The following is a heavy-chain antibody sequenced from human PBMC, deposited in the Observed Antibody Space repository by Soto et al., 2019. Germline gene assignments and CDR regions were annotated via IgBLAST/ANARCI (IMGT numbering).Heavy chain of an antibody. V-gene: IGHV1-8*01. CDR3: AGGRASGSYYLLDY. CDR2: INPNSGNI. J-gene: IGHJ4*02. D-gene: IGHD3-10*01. Sequence: ASVKVSCKASGDTFTTYYINWVRQATGHGLEWMGWINPNSGNIGYAQRFQGRVTMTRDTAIRTAYMEVSSLRSDDTAVYYYAGGRASGSYYLLDYWGQGTLVTVSS. CDR1: GDTFTTYY.